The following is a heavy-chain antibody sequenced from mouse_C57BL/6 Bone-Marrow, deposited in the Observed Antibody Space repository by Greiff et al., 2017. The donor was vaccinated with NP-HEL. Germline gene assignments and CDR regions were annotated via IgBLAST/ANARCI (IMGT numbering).Heavy chain of an antibody. V-gene: IGHV1-81*01. D-gene: IGHD1-1*01. J-gene: IGHJ2*01. CDR3: AREGCYLYFDY. CDR2: IYPRSGNT. CDR1: GYTFTSYG. Sequence: VKLQQSGAELARPGASVKLSCKASGYTFTSYGISWVKQRTGQGLEWIGEIYPRSGNTYYNEKFKGKATLTADKSSSTAYMELRSLTSEDSAVYFCAREGCYLYFDYWGQGTTLTVSS.